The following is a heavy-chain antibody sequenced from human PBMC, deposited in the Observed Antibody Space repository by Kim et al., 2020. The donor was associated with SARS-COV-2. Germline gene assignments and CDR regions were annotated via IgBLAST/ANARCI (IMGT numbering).Heavy chain of an antibody. CDR3: ARHPPVDYGEPYFDY. CDR1: GYSFTSYW. J-gene: IGHJ4*02. Sequence: GESLKISCKGSGYSFTSYWIGWVRQMPGKGLEWMGIIYPGDSDTRYSPSFQGQVTISADKSISTAYLQWSSLKASDTAMYYCARHPPVDYGEPYFDYWGQGTLVTVSS. CDR2: IYPGDSDT. V-gene: IGHV5-51*01. D-gene: IGHD4-17*01.